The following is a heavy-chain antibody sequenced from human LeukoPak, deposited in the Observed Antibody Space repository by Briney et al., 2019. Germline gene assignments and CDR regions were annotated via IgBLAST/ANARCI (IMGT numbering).Heavy chain of an antibody. Sequence: GRSLRLSCAASGFTFDDYAMHWVRQAPGKGLEWVSGISWNSGSIGYADSVKGRFTISRDNAKNSLYLQMNSLRAEDAALYFCAKGYFSDSSGYFDSWGQGTLVTVSS. J-gene: IGHJ4*02. CDR3: AKGYFSDSSGYFDS. V-gene: IGHV3-9*01. CDR2: ISWNSGSI. CDR1: GFTFDDYA. D-gene: IGHD3-22*01.